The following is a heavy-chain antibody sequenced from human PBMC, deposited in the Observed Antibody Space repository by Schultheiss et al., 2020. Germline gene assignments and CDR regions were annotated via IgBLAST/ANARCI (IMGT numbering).Heavy chain of an antibody. V-gene: IGHV1-69*01. CDR3: AREGGDCSGGSCYSPFDY. CDR2: FDPEDGET. J-gene: IGHJ4*02. CDR1: GGTFSSYA. D-gene: IGHD2-15*01. Sequence: YVTVSGKASGGTFSSYAISWVRQAPGKGLEWMGGFDPEDGETIYAQKFQGRVTITADESTSTAYMELSSLRSEDTAVYYCAREGGDCSGGSCYSPFDYWGQGTLVTVSS.